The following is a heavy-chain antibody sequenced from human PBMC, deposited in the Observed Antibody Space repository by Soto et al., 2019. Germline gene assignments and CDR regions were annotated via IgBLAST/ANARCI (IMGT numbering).Heavy chain of an antibody. V-gene: IGHV1-18*01. J-gene: IGHJ4*02. CDR3: AGDRSPYYYDSSGYPHY. Sequence: ASVKVSCKASGDTFTNYGFSWVRQAPGQGLEWMGWISVYSGNTNYAQNVQGRVTMTTDTSTSTAYMELRGLRSDDTAVYYCAGDRSPYYYDSSGYPHYWGQGTLITVSS. CDR1: GDTFTNYG. CDR2: ISVYSGNT. D-gene: IGHD3-22*01.